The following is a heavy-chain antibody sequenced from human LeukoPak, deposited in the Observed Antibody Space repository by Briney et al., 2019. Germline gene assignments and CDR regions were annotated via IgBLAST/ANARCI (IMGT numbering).Heavy chain of an antibody. Sequence: ESGPTLVNPTQTLTRTCTFSGFSLRSSGMCVSWIRQPPGKALEWLARIDWDDDKYYSTSLKTRLTISKDTSKNQVVLTMINMDPVDTATYYCARISDHYDSSGYSVFDYWGQGILVTVSS. D-gene: IGHD3-22*01. CDR2: IDWDDDK. J-gene: IGHJ4*02. CDR3: ARISDHYDSSGYSVFDY. CDR1: GFSLRSSGMC. V-gene: IGHV2-70*11.